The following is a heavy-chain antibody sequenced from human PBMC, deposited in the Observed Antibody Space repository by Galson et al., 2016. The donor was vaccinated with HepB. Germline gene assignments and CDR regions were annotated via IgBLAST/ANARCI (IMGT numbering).Heavy chain of an antibody. V-gene: IGHV3-21*01. CDR3: ARDMQQLVLGYFQH. D-gene: IGHD6-6*01. Sequence: DSVKGRFTISRDNAKKSVYLQMNSLRAEDTAVYYCARDMQQLVLGYFQHWGQGTQVIVSS. J-gene: IGHJ1*01.